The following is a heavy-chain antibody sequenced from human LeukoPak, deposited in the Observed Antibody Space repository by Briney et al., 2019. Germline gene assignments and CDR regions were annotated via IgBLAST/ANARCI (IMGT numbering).Heavy chain of an antibody. Sequence: PGGSLRLSCAASGFTFSGYWMSWVRQAPGKGLEWVANIKQDGSEKYYVDSVKGRFTISRDNAKDSLYLQMNSLRAEDTAVYYCARMVFPYCTSTRCSDYYYYYMDVWGKGTTVTVSS. CDR1: GFTFSGYW. V-gene: IGHV3-7*01. J-gene: IGHJ6*03. D-gene: IGHD2-2*01. CDR2: IKQDGSEK. CDR3: ARMVFPYCTSTRCSDYYYYYMDV.